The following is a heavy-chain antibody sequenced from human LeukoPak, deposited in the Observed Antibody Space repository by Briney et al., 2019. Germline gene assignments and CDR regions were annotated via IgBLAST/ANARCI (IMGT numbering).Heavy chain of an antibody. CDR1: GYRFTNYW. V-gene: IGHV5-51*01. J-gene: IGHJ4*02. Sequence: GESLKISCKGSGYRFTNYWIGWVRQMPGKGLELMGSIYPGDSDMRYIPSFQGQVTTSADKSFTTAYLPWRSPKASDTAIYYCTRQGVYYSDSSAFYYWGQGTRVTVSS. CDR3: TRQGVYYSDSSAFYY. CDR2: IYPGDSDM. D-gene: IGHD3-22*01.